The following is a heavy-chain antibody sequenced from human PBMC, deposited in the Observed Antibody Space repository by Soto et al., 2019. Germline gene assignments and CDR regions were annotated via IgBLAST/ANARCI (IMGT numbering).Heavy chain of an antibody. J-gene: IGHJ6*02. CDR2: IKSKTDGGTT. CDR1: GFTFSNAW. Sequence: GGSLRLSCAASGFTFSNAWMNWVRQAPGKGLEWVGRIKSKTDGGTTDYAAPVKGRFTISRDDSKNTLYLQMNSLKTEDTAVYYCTTGRPRDFPSDYYYYGMDVWGQGTTVTVSS. CDR3: TTGRPRDFPSDYYYYGMDV. V-gene: IGHV3-15*07. D-gene: IGHD2-2*01.